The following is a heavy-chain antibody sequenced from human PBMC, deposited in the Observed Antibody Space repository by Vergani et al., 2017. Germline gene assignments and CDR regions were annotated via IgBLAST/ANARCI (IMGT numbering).Heavy chain of an antibody. Sequence: QVQLQESGPGLVKPSETLSLTCTVSGGSISSYYWSWIRQPPGKGLEWIGYIDYSGSTNYNPSLKSRVTISVDTSKNQFSRKLSSVTAADTALYYCARADSSSWQTQDYFDDWGQGTLVTVSS. CDR2: IDYSGST. J-gene: IGHJ4*02. CDR3: ARADSSSWQTQDYFDD. V-gene: IGHV4-59*01. D-gene: IGHD6-13*01. CDR1: GGSISSYY.